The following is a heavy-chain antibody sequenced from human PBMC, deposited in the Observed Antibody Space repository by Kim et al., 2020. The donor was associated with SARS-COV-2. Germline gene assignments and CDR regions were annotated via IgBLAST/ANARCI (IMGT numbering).Heavy chain of an antibody. Sequence: SETLSLTCTVSGGSISSSSYYWGWIRQPPGKGLEWIGNIYYTGGAYYNPSLKSRVISAVDTSQNQFSLKLSSVTAADTAVYYCPSNTLEWIQLWQYPFDYWGQGTLVTVSS. CDR2: IYYTGGA. CDR1: GGSISSSSYY. D-gene: IGHD5-18*01. V-gene: IGHV4-39*01. CDR3: PSNTLEWIQLWQYPFDY. J-gene: IGHJ4*02.